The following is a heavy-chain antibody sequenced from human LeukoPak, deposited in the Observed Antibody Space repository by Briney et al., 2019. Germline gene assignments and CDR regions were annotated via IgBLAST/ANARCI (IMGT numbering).Heavy chain of an antibody. D-gene: IGHD5-18*01. Sequence: PGGSLRLSCAASGFTFSSYSMNWVRQAPGKGLEWVSYIRSSSRTIYYADSVKGRFTISRDNSKDTLYLQMNNLRAEDTAVYYCATLTAMGHFDYWGQGTLVTVSS. CDR1: GFTFSSYS. V-gene: IGHV3-48*01. J-gene: IGHJ4*02. CDR2: IRSSSRTI. CDR3: ATLTAMGHFDY.